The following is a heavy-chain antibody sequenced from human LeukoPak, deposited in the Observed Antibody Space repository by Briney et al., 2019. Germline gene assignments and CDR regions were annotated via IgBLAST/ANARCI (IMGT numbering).Heavy chain of an antibody. J-gene: IGHJ5*02. CDR3: ARGSTMVRGVILNWFDP. CDR1: GCTFTGYY. Sequence: ASVKVSCKASGCTFTGYYMHWVRQAPGQGLEWMGWINPNSGGTNYAQKFQGRATMTRDTSISTAYMELSRLRSDDTAVYYCARGSTMVRGVILNWFDPWGQGTLVTVSS. D-gene: IGHD3-10*01. CDR2: INPNSGGT. V-gene: IGHV1-2*02.